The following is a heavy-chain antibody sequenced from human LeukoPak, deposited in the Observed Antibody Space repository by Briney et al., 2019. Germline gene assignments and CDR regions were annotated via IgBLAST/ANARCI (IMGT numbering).Heavy chain of an antibody. CDR2: IRYDGSNK. CDR3: AKRLHSSSWTIDY. CDR1: GFTFSSYG. V-gene: IGHV3-30*02. D-gene: IGHD6-13*01. J-gene: IGHJ4*02. Sequence: PGGSLRLSCAASGFTFSSYGMHWVRQAPGKGLEWGAFIRYDGSNKYYADSVKGRFTISRDNSKNTLYLQMNSLRAEDTAVYYCAKRLHSSSWTIDYWGQGTLVTVSS.